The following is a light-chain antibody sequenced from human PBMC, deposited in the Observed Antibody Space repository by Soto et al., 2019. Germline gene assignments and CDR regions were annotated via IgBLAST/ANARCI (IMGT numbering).Light chain of an antibody. Sequence: IVLTQSPGTLSLSPGERATLSCRASQSVSSSYLAWYQQKPGQAPRLLIYGASSRATGIPDRFSVRGSGADFTLTNSILEAEADAVQYCKQDASALPRKFGQETKV. V-gene: IGKV3-20*01. CDR2: GAS. CDR1: QSVSSSY. CDR3: KQDASALPRK. J-gene: IGKJ1*01.